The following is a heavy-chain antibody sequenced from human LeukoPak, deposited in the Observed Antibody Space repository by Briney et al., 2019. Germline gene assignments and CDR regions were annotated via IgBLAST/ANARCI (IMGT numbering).Heavy chain of an antibody. CDR2: IYPGDSDT. CDR1: GYSFTSYW. Sequence: GESLKISCKGSGYSFTSYWIGWVRQMPGKGLEWMGIIYPGDSDTRYSPSFQGQVTISADKSISTAYLQWSSLKASDTAMYYCARQGVVAATGATVTTGFDYWGQGTLVTVSS. CDR3: ARQGVVAATGATVTTGFDY. J-gene: IGHJ4*02. D-gene: IGHD2-15*01. V-gene: IGHV5-51*01.